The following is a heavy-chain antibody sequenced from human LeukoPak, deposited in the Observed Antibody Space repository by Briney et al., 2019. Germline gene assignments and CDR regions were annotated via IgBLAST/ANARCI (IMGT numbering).Heavy chain of an antibody. CDR1: GYTFTGYY. J-gene: IGHJ4*02. Sequence: GASVKVSCKASGYTFTGYYMHWVRQAPGQGLEWMGWINPNSGGTNYAQKFQGRVTMTRDTSISTAYMELSRLRSDDTAVYYCARSIVVVPAAHLDYWGQGTLATVSS. D-gene: IGHD2-2*01. V-gene: IGHV1-2*02. CDR3: ARSIVVVPAAHLDY. CDR2: INPNSGGT.